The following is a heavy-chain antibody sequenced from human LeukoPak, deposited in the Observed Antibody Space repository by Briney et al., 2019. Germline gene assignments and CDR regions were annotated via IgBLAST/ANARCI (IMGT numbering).Heavy chain of an antibody. CDR3: ARVGSGWPSHGMDV. CDR1: GGTFSSYA. Sequence: SVKVSCKASGGTFSSYAISWVRQAPGQGLEWMGGIIPIFGTANYAQKFQGRVTITADESTSTAYMELSSLRSEDTAVYYCARVGSGWPSHGMDVWGQGTTVTVPS. J-gene: IGHJ6*02. D-gene: IGHD6-19*01. V-gene: IGHV1-69*13. CDR2: IIPIFGTA.